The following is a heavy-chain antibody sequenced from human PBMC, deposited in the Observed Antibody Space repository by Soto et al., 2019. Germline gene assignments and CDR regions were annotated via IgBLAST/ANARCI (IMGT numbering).Heavy chain of an antibody. Sequence: GGSLRLSCAVSGLTVSRTQMSWVRQAPGKGLRWVSVIYSGGSTYYANAVKGRFTISRDISENTVYLELDKLTVDDTAVYYCARAREPEYSSSIFFDYWGRGTLVTVSS. J-gene: IGHJ4*02. V-gene: IGHV3-53*01. D-gene: IGHD6-6*01. CDR3: ARAREPEYSSSIFFDY. CDR1: GLTVSRTQ. CDR2: IYSGGST.